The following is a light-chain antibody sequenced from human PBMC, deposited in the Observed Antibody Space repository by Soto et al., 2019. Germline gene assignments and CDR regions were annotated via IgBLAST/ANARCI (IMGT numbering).Light chain of an antibody. Sequence: MTQSPSTLSASVGDRVTITCRARQSINRDLAWYVQKPGQAPRRVVYGASTWATGVPPRFTGSGSGTEFTLTISGLQSEDFAVYYCQQYKSWPITFGQGTRLENK. CDR3: QQYKSWPIT. V-gene: IGKV3D-15*01. J-gene: IGKJ5*01. CDR1: QSINRD. CDR2: GAS.